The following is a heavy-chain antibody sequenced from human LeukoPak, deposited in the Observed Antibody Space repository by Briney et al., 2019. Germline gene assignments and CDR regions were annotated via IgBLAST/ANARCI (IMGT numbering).Heavy chain of an antibody. CDR1: GYTFTGYY. D-gene: IGHD3-16*02. CDR3: ARDPTGAIDFDY. CDR2: INPNSGGT. J-gene: IGHJ4*02. Sequence: VASVTVSCKASGYTFTGYYMHWVRQAPGQGLEWMGRINPNSGGTNYAQKFQGRVTMTRDTSISTAYMELSRLRSDDTAVYYCARDPTGAIDFDYWGQGTLVTVSS. V-gene: IGHV1-2*06.